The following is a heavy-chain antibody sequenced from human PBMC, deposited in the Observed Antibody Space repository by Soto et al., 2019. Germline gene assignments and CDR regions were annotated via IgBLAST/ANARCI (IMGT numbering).Heavy chain of an antibody. Sequence: SVKVSCKASGGTFSSYAISWVRQAPGQGLEWMGGIVPIFGTANYAQKFQGRVTVTADESTSTAYMELSSLRSEDTAVYYCARENFMYYFDYWGQGTLVTVSS. J-gene: IGHJ4*02. CDR1: GGTFSSYA. V-gene: IGHV1-69*13. CDR3: ARENFMYYFDY. CDR2: IVPIFGTA. D-gene: IGHD3-10*02.